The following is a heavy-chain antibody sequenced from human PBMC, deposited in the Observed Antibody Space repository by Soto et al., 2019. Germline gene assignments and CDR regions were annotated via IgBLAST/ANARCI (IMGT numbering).Heavy chain of an antibody. D-gene: IGHD5-18*01. J-gene: IGHJ4*02. Sequence: QVQLVQSGAEVREPGASVKVSCKASGYTFTNYGVSWVRQAPGQGLEWMGWIDGYKGNTNSAQKLQGRGSLTTDTATSTPYMELRSLRSDDTAVYYCAPHTLDTGMPSGYWGQGTLVTVSS. CDR1: GYTFTNYG. CDR3: APHTLDTGMPSGY. V-gene: IGHV1-18*01. CDR2: IDGYKGNT.